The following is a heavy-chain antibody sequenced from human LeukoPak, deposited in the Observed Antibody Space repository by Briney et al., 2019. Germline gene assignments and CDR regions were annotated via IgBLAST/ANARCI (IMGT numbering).Heavy chain of an antibody. D-gene: IGHD2-15*01. CDR2: ISSSSSYI. Sequence: PGGSLRLSCAASGFPFSTYSMNWVRQAPGKGLEWVSFISSSSSYIYYADSVKGRFTISRDNAKNSMYLQMNSLRAEDTAVYYCATGRDCSGGSCYSVYWGQGTLVTVSS. J-gene: IGHJ4*02. V-gene: IGHV3-21*01. CDR1: GFPFSTYS. CDR3: ATGRDCSGGSCYSVY.